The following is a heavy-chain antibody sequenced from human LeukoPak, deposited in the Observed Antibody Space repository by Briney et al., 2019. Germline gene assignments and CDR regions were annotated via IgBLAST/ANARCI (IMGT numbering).Heavy chain of an antibody. Sequence: GGSLRLSCAASGFTFSSYGMHWVRQAPGKGLEWVAVIWYDGSNKYYADSVKGRFTISRDNSKNTLYLRMNSLRAEDTAVYYCARDRLAAAARRYYYYYGMDVWGKGTTVTVSS. CDR3: ARDRLAAAARRYYYYYGMDV. V-gene: IGHV3-33*01. CDR2: IWYDGSNK. J-gene: IGHJ6*04. D-gene: IGHD6-13*01. CDR1: GFTFSSYG.